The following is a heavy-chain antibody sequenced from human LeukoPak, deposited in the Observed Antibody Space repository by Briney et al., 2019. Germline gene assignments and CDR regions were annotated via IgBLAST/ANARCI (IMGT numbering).Heavy chain of an antibody. Sequence: SETLSLTCTVSGGSIRSYYWSWIRQPPGKGLEWIGYVSYTGSTNYNPSLKSQVTISVDTSKNQFSLKLSSVTAADTALYYCARDGSGYDLSYFDYWGQGTLVTVSS. D-gene: IGHD5-12*01. CDR3: ARDGSGYDLSYFDY. CDR2: VSYTGST. CDR1: GGSIRSYY. J-gene: IGHJ4*02. V-gene: IGHV4-59*01.